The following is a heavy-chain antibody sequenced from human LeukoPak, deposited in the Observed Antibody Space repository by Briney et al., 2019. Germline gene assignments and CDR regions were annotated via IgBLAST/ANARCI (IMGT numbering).Heavy chain of an antibody. CDR3: ARDTEDFDY. CDR2: INPSGGST. CDR1: GYTFTIYY. J-gene: IGHJ4*02. V-gene: IGHV1-46*01. Sequence: ASVKVSCKASGYTFTIYYIHWVRETPRQGLEWMGIINPSGGSTTYAQKFQGRVTMTRDTSTSTVYMELSSLRSEDTAVYYCARDTEDFDYWGQGALVTVSS.